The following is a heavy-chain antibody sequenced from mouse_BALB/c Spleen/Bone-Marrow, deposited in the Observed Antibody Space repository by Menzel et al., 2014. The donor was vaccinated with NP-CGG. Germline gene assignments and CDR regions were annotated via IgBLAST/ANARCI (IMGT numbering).Heavy chain of an antibody. D-gene: IGHD1-2*01. CDR2: IYPGSGST. CDR3: TRGGTTAFDY. Sequence: LQQSGSELVRPGASVKLSCKASGYTFTSYWMHWVKQRHGQGLEWIGNIYPGSGSTNYDEKFKSKGTLTVDTSSSTAYMHLSSLTSEDPAVYYCTRGGTTAFDYWGQGTTLTVSS. CDR1: GYTFTSYW. V-gene: IGHV1S22*01. J-gene: IGHJ2*01.